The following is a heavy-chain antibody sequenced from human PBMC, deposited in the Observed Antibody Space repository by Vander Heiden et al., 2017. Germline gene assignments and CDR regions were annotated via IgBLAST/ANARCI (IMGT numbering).Heavy chain of an antibody. V-gene: IGHV6-1*01. CDR1: DDCVSSTSAA. CDR3: ARDRVDIVATPFDY. CDR2: TYYRSKWYN. D-gene: IGHD5-12*01. Sequence: QAQLQQSGPCLEQPSQTLALTCAISDDCVSSTSAAWNWIRQSPSRGLEWLGRTYYRSKWYNDYAVSVKSRITINPDTSKNQFSLQLNSVTPEDTAVYYCARDRVDIVATPFDYWGQGTLVTVSS. J-gene: IGHJ4*02.